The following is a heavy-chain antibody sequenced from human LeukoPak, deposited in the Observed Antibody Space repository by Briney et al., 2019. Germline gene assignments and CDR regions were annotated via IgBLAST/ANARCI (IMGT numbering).Heavy chain of an antibody. J-gene: IGHJ6*02. Sequence: GGSLRLSFAASEFTFRSYPMNWVRQAPGRGLEWVSTISGSGDSKYYEDSVKGRFTISRDNSKNTLYLQMNSLRAEDTAVYYCAKALSRPQYYYYYGMDVWGQGTTVTVPS. CDR1: EFTFRSYP. CDR2: ISGSGDSK. D-gene: IGHD6-6*01. CDR3: AKALSRPQYYYYYGMDV. V-gene: IGHV3-23*01.